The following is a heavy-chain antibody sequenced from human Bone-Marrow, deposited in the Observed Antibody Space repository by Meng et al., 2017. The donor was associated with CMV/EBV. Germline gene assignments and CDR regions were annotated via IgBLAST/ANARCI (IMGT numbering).Heavy chain of an antibody. CDR1: GFTFDDYG. CDR2: ISGSGETT. J-gene: IGHJ4*02. V-gene: IGHV3-20*04. Sequence: GGSLRLSCAASGFTFDDYGLSWVRQAPGKGLEWVSSISGSGETTYYVDSVKGRFTISRVNSKNTLYLQMHSLRAEDTAVYYCAKDRTLFGLVSDYWGQGALVTVSS. D-gene: IGHD3/OR15-3a*01. CDR3: AKDRTLFGLVSDY.